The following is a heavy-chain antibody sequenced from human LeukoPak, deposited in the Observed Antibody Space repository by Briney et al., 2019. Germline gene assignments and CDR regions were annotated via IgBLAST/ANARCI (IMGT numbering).Heavy chain of an antibody. CDR2: IYTSGST. J-gene: IGHJ4*02. D-gene: IGHD3-16*01. Sequence: GGSLRLSCAASGLTVSGNYMIWVRQAPGTGLEWVSVIYTSGSTYYADSVKGRFTIPRDNSKNTLYVQMNRLRAEDTAVYYCARAARLGRALTNWGQGTLVTVSS. CDR1: GLTVSGNY. CDR3: ARAARLGRALTN. V-gene: IGHV3-66*02.